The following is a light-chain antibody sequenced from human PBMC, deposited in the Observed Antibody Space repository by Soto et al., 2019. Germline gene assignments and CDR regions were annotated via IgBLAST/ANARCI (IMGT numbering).Light chain of an antibody. CDR2: KVS. CDR3: MQGRQCPYT. CDR1: QGLVYSDGNTY. Sequence: DIVMTQSPLSLPVTLGQPASISCRSSQGLVYSDGNTYLNWFQQRPGQSPRRLIYKVSNRASGVPDRFSGSGSGTDFTLTISSVEAEDVGFYYCMQGRQCPYTVGQGTKLQIK. V-gene: IGKV2-30*01. J-gene: IGKJ2*01.